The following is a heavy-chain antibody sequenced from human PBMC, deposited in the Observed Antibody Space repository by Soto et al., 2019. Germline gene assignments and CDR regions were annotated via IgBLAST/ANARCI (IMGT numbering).Heavy chain of an antibody. J-gene: IGHJ6*03. D-gene: IGHD4-17*01. Sequence: ASVKVSCKASGYTFTSYGISWVRQAPGQGLEWMGWISAYNGNTNYAQKLQGRVTMTTDTSTSTAYMELRSLRSDDTAVYYCARAFISVTSSYYQYLIDCWGKGSTDTVSS. CDR1: GYTFTSYG. CDR2: ISAYNGNT. CDR3: ARAFISVTSSYYQYLIDC. V-gene: IGHV1-18*01.